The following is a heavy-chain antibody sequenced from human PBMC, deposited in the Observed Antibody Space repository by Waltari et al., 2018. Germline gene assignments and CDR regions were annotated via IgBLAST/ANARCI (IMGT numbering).Heavy chain of an antibody. Sequence: QVQLVQSGAEVKKPGASVKVSCKASGYTFTGYYMHWVRQAPGQGLAWMGWINPNSGGTNYAQKFQGRVTMTRDTSISTAYMELSRLRSDDTAVYYCARNGYTAARPLYYYYMDVWGKGTTVTVSS. D-gene: IGHD6-6*01. J-gene: IGHJ6*03. CDR3: ARNGYTAARPLYYYYMDV. CDR2: INPNSGGT. CDR1: GYTFTGYY. V-gene: IGHV1-2*02.